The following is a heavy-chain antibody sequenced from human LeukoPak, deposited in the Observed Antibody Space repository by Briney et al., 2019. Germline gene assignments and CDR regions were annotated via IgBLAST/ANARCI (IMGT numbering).Heavy chain of an antibody. CDR2: IVPIFGTT. CDR3: ARESAGSDMGKAFDI. J-gene: IGHJ3*02. Sequence: ASVKVSCKASGYTFTGYYMHWVRQAPGQGLEWMGGIVPIFGTTYYAQTLQGRVTFSADISTRTAYMELSSLRSEDTALYYCARESAGSDMGKAFDIWGQGTMVTVSS. D-gene: IGHD2-15*01. CDR1: GYTFTGYY. V-gene: IGHV1-69*06.